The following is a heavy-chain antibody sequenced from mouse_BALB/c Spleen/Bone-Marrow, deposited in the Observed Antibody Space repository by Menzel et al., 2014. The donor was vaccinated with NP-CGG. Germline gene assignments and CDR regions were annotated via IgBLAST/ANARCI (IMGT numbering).Heavy chain of an antibody. CDR1: GFTFSSFG. J-gene: IGHJ2*01. D-gene: IGHD1-1*01. CDR3: ARSGSSSGYFDY. CDR2: ISSGSSTI. V-gene: IGHV5-17*02. Sequence: EVHLVESGGGLVQPGGSRKLSCAASGFTFSSFGMHWVRQAPEKGREWVAYISSGSSTIYYADTVMGRFTISRDNPKNTLFLQMTSLRSEDTAMYYCARSGSSSGYFDYWGQGTTLTVSS.